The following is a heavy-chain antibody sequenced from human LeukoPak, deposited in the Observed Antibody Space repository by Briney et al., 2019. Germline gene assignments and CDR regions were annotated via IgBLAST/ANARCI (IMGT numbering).Heavy chain of an antibody. J-gene: IGHJ4*02. Sequence: SETLSLTCTVSGGSISSGSYYWSWIRQPAGKGLEWIGRIYTSGSTNYNPSLKRRVTISVDTSKNQFSLKLSSVTAADTAVYYCAFVGRAAAIDYWGQGTLVTVSS. D-gene: IGHD6-13*01. V-gene: IGHV4-61*02. CDR3: AFVGRAAAIDY. CDR2: IYTSGST. CDR1: GGSISSGSYY.